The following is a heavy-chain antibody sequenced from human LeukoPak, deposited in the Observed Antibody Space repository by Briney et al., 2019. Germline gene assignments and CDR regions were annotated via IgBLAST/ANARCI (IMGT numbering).Heavy chain of an antibody. V-gene: IGHV4-59*01. Sequence: SETLPLTCTVSGGSISSYYWSWVRQPPGKGLEWIGYIYSRGSTNFNPSLKSRVTISVDTSKNQFSLKLSSVTAADTAVYYCAGGPGDYAYWGQGTLVTVSS. CDR1: GGSISSYY. D-gene: IGHD4-17*01. J-gene: IGHJ4*02. CDR3: AGGPGDYAY. CDR2: IYSRGST.